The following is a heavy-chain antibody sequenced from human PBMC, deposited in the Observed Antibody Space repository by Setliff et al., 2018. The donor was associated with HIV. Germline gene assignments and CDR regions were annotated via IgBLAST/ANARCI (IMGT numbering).Heavy chain of an antibody. CDR1: GYTFSSYG. V-gene: IGHV1-69*13. Sequence: VKVSCKASGYTFSSYGISWVRQAPGQGLEWMGGIVLMSNTADYAPKFQGRVTITTDESTSTAYMELSSLRSEDTAVYYCARGARGYSYGWGQGTLVTVS. CDR2: IVLMSNTA. CDR3: ARGARGYSYG. D-gene: IGHD5-18*01. J-gene: IGHJ4*02.